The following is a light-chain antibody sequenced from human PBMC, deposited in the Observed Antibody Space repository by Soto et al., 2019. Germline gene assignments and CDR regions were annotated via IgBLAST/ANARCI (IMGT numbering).Light chain of an antibody. J-gene: IGKJ3*01. CDR1: RNISSW. Sequence: DIQMTQSPSTLSASVGDRVTITCGASRNISSWLAWYQQKPGTAPKLLIHQASSLESGVPSRFRGSRSGTICTLIISSVQPNDFATYYCQHYNTHKWFTLGPLTKVD. CDR3: QHYNTHKWFT. V-gene: IGKV1-5*03. CDR2: QAS.